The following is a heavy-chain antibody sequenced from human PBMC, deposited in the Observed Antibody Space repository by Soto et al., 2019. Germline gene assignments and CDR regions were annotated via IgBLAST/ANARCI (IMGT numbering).Heavy chain of an antibody. CDR1: GFIFSNYA. CDR3: AQPGSADYPAPFDF. V-gene: IGHV3-23*01. D-gene: IGHD3-10*01. J-gene: IGHJ4*02. Sequence: EVQLLDSGGGLVQPGGSLRLSCAASGFIFSNYAMSWVRQAPGKGLEWVTAISGRGDRTYYADSVKGRFTISRDNSKNTLDLQMNSLRAEDTAVYYCAQPGSADYPAPFDFWGQGTLVTVAS. CDR2: ISGRGDRT.